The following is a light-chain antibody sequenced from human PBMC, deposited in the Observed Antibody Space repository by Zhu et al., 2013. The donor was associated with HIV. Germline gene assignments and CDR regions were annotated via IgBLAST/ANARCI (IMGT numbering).Light chain of an antibody. CDR2: EVT. J-gene: IGLJ2*01. CDR1: SSDVGRYNY. CDR3: SSYARGSTLVV. V-gene: IGLV2-14*01. Sequence: QSALTQPASVSGSPGQSITISCTGSSSDVGRYNYVSWYQQHPGKAPRLVIYEVTNRPSGISDRFSGSKSDNTASLTISGLQAEDEADYYCSSYARGSTLVVFGGGTKLTVL.